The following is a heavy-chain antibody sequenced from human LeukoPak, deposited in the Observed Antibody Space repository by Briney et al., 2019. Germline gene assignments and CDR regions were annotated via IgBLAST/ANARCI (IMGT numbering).Heavy chain of an antibody. Sequence: PSETLSLTCSVSSDSISSSSYLWVWVRQPPGKGLEWIGDIYSNGHISYNPSLKSRAAISVDTSKNQFSLNLSSVTTADTAVYYCARRHYGSGNIDSWGQGTLVTVSS. CDR1: SDSISSSSYL. V-gene: IGHV4-39*01. J-gene: IGHJ4*02. D-gene: IGHD3-10*01. CDR2: IYSNGHI. CDR3: ARRHYGSGNIDS.